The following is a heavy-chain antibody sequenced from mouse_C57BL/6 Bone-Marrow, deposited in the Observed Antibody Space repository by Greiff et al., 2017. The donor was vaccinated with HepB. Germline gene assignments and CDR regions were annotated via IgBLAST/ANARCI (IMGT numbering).Heavy chain of an antibody. CDR1: GYTFTSYW. J-gene: IGHJ3*01. Sequence: VQLQQPGAELVKPGASVKVSCKASGYTFTSYWMHWVKQRPGQGLEWIGRIHPSDSDTNYNQKFKGKATLTVDKSSSTAYMQLSSLTSEEAAVYYCHSLYDYEAYWGQGTLVTVSA. D-gene: IGHD2-4*01. V-gene: IGHV1-74*01. CDR2: IHPSDSDT. CDR3: HSLYDYEAY.